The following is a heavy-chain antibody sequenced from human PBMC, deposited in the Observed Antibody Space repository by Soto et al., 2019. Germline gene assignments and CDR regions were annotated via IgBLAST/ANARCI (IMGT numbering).Heavy chain of an antibody. CDR1: GGSISSYY. D-gene: IGHD3-3*01. CDR3: TRAVKYACWSGYYFNWFDP. V-gene: IGHV4-59*01. CDR2: IYYSGTT. Sequence: PSDTLSLTCTVSGGSISSYYWSWIRQTPGKGLEWIGYIYYSGTTNYNPSLKSRVTISVDTSNNQFSLTLSSATAADTAVYYCTRAVKYACWSGYYFNWFDPWGQGPLVTVSS. J-gene: IGHJ5*02.